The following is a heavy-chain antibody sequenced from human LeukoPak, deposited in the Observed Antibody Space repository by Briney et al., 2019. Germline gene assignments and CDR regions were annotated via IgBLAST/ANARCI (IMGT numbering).Heavy chain of an antibody. V-gene: IGHV4-34*01. J-gene: IGHJ4*02. CDR2: INHSGST. CDR3: ARHVYSSSPRRPFDY. Sequence: KPPETLSLTCAVYGGSFSGYYWSWIRQPPGKGLEWIGEINHSGSTNYNPSLKSRVTISVDTSKNQFSLKLSSVTAADTAVYYCARHVYSSSPRRPFDYWGQGTLVTVSS. D-gene: IGHD6-6*01. CDR1: GGSFSGYY.